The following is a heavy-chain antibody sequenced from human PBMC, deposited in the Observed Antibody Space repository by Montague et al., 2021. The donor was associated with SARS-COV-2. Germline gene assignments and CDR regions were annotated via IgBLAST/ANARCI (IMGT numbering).Heavy chain of an antibody. CDR2: LFHSGCT. V-gene: IGHV4-39*01. CDR1: GGTITAFIYY. D-gene: IGHD3-3*01. J-gene: IGHJ4*02. Sequence: SETLSLTCTVSGGTITAFIYYWGSIPQPPGKGPTWLGYLFHSGCTYSNPSLMNRVTISVDTPRNEFSLKVNSVTAADTAVYYCGRQKYDFWSGRFPDHFDSWGTRSLASVAS. CDR3: GRQKYDFWSGRFPDHFDS.